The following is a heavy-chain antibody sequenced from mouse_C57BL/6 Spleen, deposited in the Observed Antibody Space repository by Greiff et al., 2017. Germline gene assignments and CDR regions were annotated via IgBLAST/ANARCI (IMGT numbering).Heavy chain of an antibody. CDR2: IDPANGDT. J-gene: IGHJ4*01. D-gene: IGHD2-2*01. CDR1: GFNIKDDY. CDR3: TTRVTTGHYYAMDY. Sequence: EVQGVESGAELVRPGASVKLSCKASGFNIKDDYMHWVKQRPEQGLEWIGWIDPANGDTEYDSKFKGKATLTADTSSNTAYLQLSSLTSEDSAVYYFTTRVTTGHYYAMDYWGQGTSVTVSS. V-gene: IGHV14-4*01.